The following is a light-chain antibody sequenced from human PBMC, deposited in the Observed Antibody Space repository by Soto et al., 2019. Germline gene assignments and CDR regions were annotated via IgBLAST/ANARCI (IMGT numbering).Light chain of an antibody. Sequence: EIVMTQSPATLSVSPGERATLSCRASQSVSSTHLAWYQLKPGQAPRLFIYGASSRATGIPDRFSGSGSGTDFTLTISRLEPEDFAVYICQQYGTSPRTFGRGHDWRL. V-gene: IGKV3-20*01. CDR2: GAS. J-gene: IGKJ5*01. CDR3: QQYGTSPRT. CDR1: QSVSSTH.